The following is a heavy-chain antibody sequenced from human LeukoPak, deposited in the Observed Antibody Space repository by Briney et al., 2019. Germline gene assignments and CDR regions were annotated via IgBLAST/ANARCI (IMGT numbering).Heavy chain of an antibody. CDR2: IKPNSGGT. CDR3: ARDRGYGIYYYYYMDV. CDR1: GYTFTGYY. V-gene: IGHV1-2*06. D-gene: IGHD5-18*01. J-gene: IGHJ6*03. Sequence: ASVKVSCKASGYTFTGYYMHWVRQAPGQGLEWMGRIKPNSGGTKYAQKFQGRVTMTRDTSISTAYVELSRLRSDDTAVYHCARDRGYGIYYYYYMDVWGKGTAVTVSS.